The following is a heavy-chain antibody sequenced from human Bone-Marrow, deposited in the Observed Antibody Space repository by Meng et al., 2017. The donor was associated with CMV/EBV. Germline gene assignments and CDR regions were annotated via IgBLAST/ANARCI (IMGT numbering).Heavy chain of an antibody. CDR2: VYHTGDT. V-gene: IGHV4-4*02. J-gene: IGHJ4*02. CDR1: GDSVNNDYW. Sequence: SETLSLTCVVSGDSVNNDYWWSWVRQPPGKGLEWIGEVYHTGDTNYNPSLKSRVTISVDKSRNQFSLELRSVTAADTAVFFCARDKGFELLGYWGQGTLVTVSS. CDR3: ARDKGFELLGY. D-gene: IGHD3-10*01.